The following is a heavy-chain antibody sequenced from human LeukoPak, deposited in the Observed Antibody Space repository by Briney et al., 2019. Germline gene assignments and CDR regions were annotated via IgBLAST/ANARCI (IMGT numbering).Heavy chain of an antibody. Sequence: ASVKVSCKASGYTFTSYDINWVRQATGQGLEWMGWMNPNSGNTGYAQKFQSRVTMTRNTSISTAYMELSSLRSEDTAVYYCARAPSRIAAAGNYYYYYMDVWGKGTTVTVSS. CDR1: GYTFTSYD. V-gene: IGHV1-8*01. D-gene: IGHD6-13*01. CDR3: ARAPSRIAAAGNYYYYYMDV. CDR2: MNPNSGNT. J-gene: IGHJ6*03.